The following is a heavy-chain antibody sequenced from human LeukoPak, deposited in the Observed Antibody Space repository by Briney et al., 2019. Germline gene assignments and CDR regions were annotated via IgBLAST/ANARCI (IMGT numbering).Heavy chain of an antibody. CDR3: AKAWLSLGILDY. D-gene: IGHD6-19*01. CDR1: GFTLCSYA. Sequence: GGSLRLSCAASGFTLCSYAMSWVREAPRKGLEGVSGISGSADNTYYADCAKGRFTISRDNSENTVYVQMNSLRVEDTAVYYCAKAWLSLGILDYWGQGTLVTVSS. J-gene: IGHJ4*02. CDR2: ISGSADNT. V-gene: IGHV3-23*01.